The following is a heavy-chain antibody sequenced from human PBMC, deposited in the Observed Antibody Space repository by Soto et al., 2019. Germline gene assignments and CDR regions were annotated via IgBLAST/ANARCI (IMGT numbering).Heavy chain of an antibody. J-gene: IGHJ4*02. Sequence: QMQLVQSGPEVKKPGTSVKVSCKASGFTFTSSAVQWVRQARGQRLEWIGWIVVGSGNTNYAQKFQERVTITRYMSTRTDYMELSSLRSEDTAVYYCADDRKYCGGACYVDWGQGTLVTVSS. CDR3: ADDRKYCGGACYVD. CDR1: GFTFTSSA. V-gene: IGHV1-58*01. CDR2: IVVGSGNT. D-gene: IGHD2-21*02.